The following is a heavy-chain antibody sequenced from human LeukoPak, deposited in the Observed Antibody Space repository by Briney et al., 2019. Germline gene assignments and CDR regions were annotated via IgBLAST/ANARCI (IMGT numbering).Heavy chain of an antibody. CDR1: GFTFSSYA. J-gene: IGHJ5*02. V-gene: IGHV3-30*04. CDR2: ISYDGSNK. Sequence: GGSLRLSCAASGFTFSSYAMHWVRQAPGKGLEWVAVISYDGSNKYYADSVKGRFTISRDNSKNTLYLQMNSLRAEDTAVYYCAKGTGYSRYNWFDPWGQGTLVTVSS. D-gene: IGHD6-13*01. CDR3: AKGTGYSRYNWFDP.